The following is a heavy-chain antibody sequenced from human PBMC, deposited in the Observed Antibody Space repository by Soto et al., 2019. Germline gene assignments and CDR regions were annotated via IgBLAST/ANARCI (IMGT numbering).Heavy chain of an antibody. J-gene: IGHJ4*02. CDR3: ARAGLGDGSDY. V-gene: IGHV4-61*01. CDR1: GGSVSSGSYY. CDR2: IYYSGST. Sequence: QVQLQESGPGLVKHSETLSLTCTVSGGSVSSGSYYWSWIRQPPGKGLEWIGYIYYSGSTKYNPSLKSRVTISVDTSKNQFSLKLSSVTAADTAVYYCARAGLGDGSDYWGQGTLVTVSS. D-gene: IGHD1-26*01.